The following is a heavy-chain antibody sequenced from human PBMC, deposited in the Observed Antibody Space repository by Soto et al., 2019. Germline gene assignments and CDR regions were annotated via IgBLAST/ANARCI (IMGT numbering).Heavy chain of an antibody. V-gene: IGHV2-70*17. J-gene: IGHJ4*02. CDR2: IDWDDDK. D-gene: IGHD1-7*01. Sequence: SGPTLVNPTQTLTLTCTFSGFSLRTSGMCVSWIRQPPGKALEWLARIDWDDDKFYSTSLKTRLTISKDTSKNQVVLTMTNMDPVDTATYYCARITGTRYYFAYWGQGALVTVSS. CDR1: GFSLRTSGMC. CDR3: ARITGTRYYFAY.